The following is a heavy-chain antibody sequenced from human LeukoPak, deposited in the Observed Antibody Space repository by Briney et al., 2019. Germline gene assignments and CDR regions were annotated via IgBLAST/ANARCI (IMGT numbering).Heavy chain of an antibody. V-gene: IGHV3-23*01. CDR3: AKQYYYDSSGYPDAFDI. CDR2: ISGSGERT. CDR1: GYTFSNYA. Sequence: PGGSLRLSCKASGYTFSNYAMAWVRQAPGKGLEWASGISGSGERTYYADSVKGRFTISRDNSKNTLYLQMNSLRAEDTAVYYCAKQYYYDSSGYPDAFDIWGQGTMVTVSS. J-gene: IGHJ3*02. D-gene: IGHD3-22*01.